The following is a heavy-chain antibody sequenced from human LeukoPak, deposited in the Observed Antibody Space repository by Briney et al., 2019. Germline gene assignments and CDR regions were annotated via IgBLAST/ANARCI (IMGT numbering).Heavy chain of an antibody. Sequence: GRSLRLSCEAAGFTFSDYGKHWVRQAPGKGLEWVAVVSVDGSNKQYADSVEGRFTISRDNSKNTLYLQLNSLRSEDTAVYYCAKGGVSDIGSWYGDYFDYWGQGTLVTVSS. V-gene: IGHV3-30*18. D-gene: IGHD6-13*01. J-gene: IGHJ4*02. CDR1: GFTFSDYG. CDR3: AKGGVSDIGSWYGDYFDY. CDR2: VSVDGSNK.